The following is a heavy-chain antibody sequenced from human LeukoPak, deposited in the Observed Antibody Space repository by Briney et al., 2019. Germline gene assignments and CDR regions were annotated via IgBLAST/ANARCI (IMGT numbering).Heavy chain of an antibody. D-gene: IGHD4-17*01. CDR3: ATRNTDYGDYSFYFDY. V-gene: IGHV4-39*01. CDR1: GGSISSSSYY. J-gene: IGHJ4*02. Sequence: SETLSLTCTVPGGSISSSSYYWGWIRQPPGKGLEWIGSIYYSGSTYYNPSLNSRVTISVDTSKNQFSLKPSSVTAADTAVYYCATRNTDYGDYSFYFDYWGQGTLVTVSS. CDR2: IYYSGST.